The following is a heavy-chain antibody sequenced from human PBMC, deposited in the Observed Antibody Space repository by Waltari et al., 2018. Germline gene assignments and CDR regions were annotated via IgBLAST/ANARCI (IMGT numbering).Heavy chain of an antibody. D-gene: IGHD3-3*01. Sequence: GWIVVGSGNTNYAQKFQERVTITRDMSTSTAYMELSSLRSEDTAVYYCAADLGAGYYYYGMDVWGQGTTVTVSS. J-gene: IGHJ6*02. CDR3: AADLGAGYYYYGMDV. CDR2: IVVGSGNT. V-gene: IGHV1-58*01.